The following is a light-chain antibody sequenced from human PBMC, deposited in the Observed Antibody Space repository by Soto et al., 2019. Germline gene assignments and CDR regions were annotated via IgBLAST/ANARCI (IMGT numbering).Light chain of an antibody. V-gene: IGKV3-11*01. CDR2: GAS. Sequence: EIWLTQSPATLSVSPGERATLSCGASQSVSSNLARYQQKPGQAPRLLIYGASNRATGIPARLSGSGYGTDFTITISSLQTEDFEVYYCQQRSNWPWTFGHGTKVDI. CDR1: QSVSSN. CDR3: QQRSNWPWT. J-gene: IGKJ1*01.